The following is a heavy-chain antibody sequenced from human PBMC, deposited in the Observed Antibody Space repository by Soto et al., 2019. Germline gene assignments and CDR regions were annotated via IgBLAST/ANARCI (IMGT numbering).Heavy chain of an antibody. Sequence: SETLSLTCTVSGGSISSGDYYWNWIRQPPGKGLEWIGYIYYSGSTYYNPSLKSRVTISVDTSKNQFSLKLSSVTAADTAVYFCARAGAAYFYYYGVDVWGQGTMVTVSS. CDR3: ARAGAAYFYYYGVDV. D-gene: IGHD6-13*01. V-gene: IGHV4-30-4*01. CDR1: GGSISSGDYY. CDR2: IYYSGST. J-gene: IGHJ6*02.